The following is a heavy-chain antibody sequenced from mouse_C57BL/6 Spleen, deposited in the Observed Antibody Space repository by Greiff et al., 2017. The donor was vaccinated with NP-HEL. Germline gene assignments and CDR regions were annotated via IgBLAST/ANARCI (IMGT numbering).Heavy chain of an antibody. CDR2: ISSGSSTI. J-gene: IGHJ4*01. V-gene: IGHV5-17*01. CDR1: GFTFSDYG. Sequence: EVMLVESGGGLVKPGGSLKLSCAASGFTFSDYGMHWVRQAPEKGLEWVAYISSGSSTIYYADTVKGRFTISRDNAKNTLFLQMTSLRSEDTAMYYCAMEGTTVVATEENAMDYWGQGTSVTVSS. CDR3: AMEGTTVVATEENAMDY. D-gene: IGHD1-1*01.